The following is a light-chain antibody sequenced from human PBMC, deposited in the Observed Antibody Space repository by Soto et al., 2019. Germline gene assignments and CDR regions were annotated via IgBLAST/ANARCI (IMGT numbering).Light chain of an antibody. CDR3: HQFGSSPLAFT. J-gene: IGKJ2*01. Sequence: ESMLTQSPGTLSLSPGERATLSCRASQSVSTRYLAWYQQKPGQAPRLLTYGASIRAASIPDRFSGSGSGTDFTLTISRLEPEDFAVYYWHQFGSSPLAFTFGQGTKLEI. CDR2: GAS. CDR1: QSVSTRY. V-gene: IGKV3-20*01.